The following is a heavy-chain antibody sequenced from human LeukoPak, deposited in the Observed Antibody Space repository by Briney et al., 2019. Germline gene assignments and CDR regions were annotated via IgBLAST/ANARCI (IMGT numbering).Heavy chain of an antibody. CDR1: GGSISSGGYS. J-gene: IGHJ6*02. Sequence: SQTLSLTCTVSGGSISSGGYSWSWIRQPPGKGLEWIGYIYHSGSTYYNPSLKSRVTISVDRSKNQFSLKLSSVTAADTAVYYCARGLRPTYGMDVWGQGTTVTVSS. CDR2: IYHSGST. D-gene: IGHD4-17*01. V-gene: IGHV4-30-2*01. CDR3: ARGLRPTYGMDV.